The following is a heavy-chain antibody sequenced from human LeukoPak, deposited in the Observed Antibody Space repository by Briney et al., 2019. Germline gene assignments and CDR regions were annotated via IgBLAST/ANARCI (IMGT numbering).Heavy chain of an antibody. Sequence: SETLSLTCAVYGGSFSGYYWSWIRQPPGKGLEWIGEINHSGSTNYNPSLKSRVTISVDTSKNQFSLKLSSVTAADTAVYYCARDWDDYAGVDYRGQGTLVTVSS. CDR1: GGSFSGYY. CDR3: ARDWDDYAGVDY. D-gene: IGHD4-17*01. V-gene: IGHV4-34*01. J-gene: IGHJ4*02. CDR2: INHSGST.